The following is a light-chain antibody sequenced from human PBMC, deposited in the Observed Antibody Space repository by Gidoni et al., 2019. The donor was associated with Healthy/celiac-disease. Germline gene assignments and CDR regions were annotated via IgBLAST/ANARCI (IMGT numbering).Light chain of an antibody. Sequence: DIVMTQSPLSLPVTPGEPASISCRSSQSLLHSNGYNYLDWYLQKPGQSPQLLIYLGSNRASGVPSRFSGSGSGTDFTLKISRVEAEDFGVYYCMQALQTPLFTFGPGTKVDIK. CDR1: QSLLHSNGYNY. CDR2: LGS. V-gene: IGKV2-28*01. CDR3: MQALQTPLFT. J-gene: IGKJ3*01.